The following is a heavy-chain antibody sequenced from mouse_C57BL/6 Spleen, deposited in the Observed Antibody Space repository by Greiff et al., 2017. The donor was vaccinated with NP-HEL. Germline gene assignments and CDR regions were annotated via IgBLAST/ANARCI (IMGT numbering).Heavy chain of an antibody. CDR1: GYTFTDYY. V-gene: IGHV1-26*01. Sequence: EVQLQQSGPELVKPGASVKISCKASGYTFTDYYMNWVKQSHGKSLEWIGDINPNNGGTSYNQKFKGKATLTVDKSSSTAYMELRSLTSEDSAVYYCARDYGSTPWGQSTTLTVSS. D-gene: IGHD1-1*01. CDR2: INPNNGGT. CDR3: ARDYGSTP. J-gene: IGHJ2*01.